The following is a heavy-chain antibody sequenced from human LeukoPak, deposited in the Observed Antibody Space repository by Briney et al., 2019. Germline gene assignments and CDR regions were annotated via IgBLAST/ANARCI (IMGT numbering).Heavy chain of an antibody. CDR3: ARASRLHPYYYYYFYMDV. D-gene: IGHD5-24*01. CDR1: GYTFTGYY. V-gene: IGHV1-2*02. CDR2: INPNSGGT. Sequence: GASVKVFYKASGYTFTGYYMHWVRQAPGQGLEWMGWINPNSGGTNYAQKFQGRVTMTRDTSISTAYMELSRLRSDDTAVYYCARASRLHPYYYYYFYMDVWGKGTTVTVSS. J-gene: IGHJ6*03.